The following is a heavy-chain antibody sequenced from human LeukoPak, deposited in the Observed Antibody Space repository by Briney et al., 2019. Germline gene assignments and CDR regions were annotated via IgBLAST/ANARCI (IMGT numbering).Heavy chain of an antibody. Sequence: SVKVSCKASGGTFSSYAISWVRQAPGQGLEWMGGIIPIFGTANYAQKFQGRVTITADESTSTAYMELSSLRSEDTAVYYCARDRYCSSTSCYTALDYWGQGTLVTASS. CDR1: GGTFSSYA. CDR2: IIPIFGTA. V-gene: IGHV1-69*01. D-gene: IGHD2-2*02. CDR3: ARDRYCSSTSCYTALDY. J-gene: IGHJ4*02.